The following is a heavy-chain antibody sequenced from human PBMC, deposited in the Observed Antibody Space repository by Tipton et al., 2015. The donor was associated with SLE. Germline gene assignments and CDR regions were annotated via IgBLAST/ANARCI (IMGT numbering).Heavy chain of an antibody. D-gene: IGHD1-1*01. V-gene: IGHV3-33*08. CDR2: LWYDGRDE. CDR3: ARGRGNDYYYMDV. J-gene: IGHJ6*03. Sequence: SLRLSCAASGFSLSYYGMHWVRQAPGKGLEWVAILWYDGRDEYYADFVKGRFTISSDNSKNTLYLQMNSLRAEDTAMYYCARGRGNDYYYMDVWGEGTTVTVSS. CDR1: GFSLSYYG.